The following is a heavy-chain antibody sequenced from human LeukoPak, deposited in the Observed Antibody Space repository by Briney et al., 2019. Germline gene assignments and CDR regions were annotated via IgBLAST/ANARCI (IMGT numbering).Heavy chain of an antibody. Sequence: SGGSLRLSCAASGFSFSSYGLHWVRQAPGKGLEWVSAISYDGKNIHYADSVKGRFTISRDNSRNTVYLQMNSLRAEDTAVYYCAREFGAYSSGWPEYWGQGTLVTVSS. V-gene: IGHV3-33*01. D-gene: IGHD6-19*01. J-gene: IGHJ4*02. CDR3: AREFGAYSSGWPEY. CDR2: ISYDGKNI. CDR1: GFSFSSYG.